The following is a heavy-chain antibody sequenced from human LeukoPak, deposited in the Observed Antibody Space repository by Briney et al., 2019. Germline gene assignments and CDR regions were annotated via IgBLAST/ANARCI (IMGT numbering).Heavy chain of an antibody. J-gene: IGHJ4*02. CDR2: ITNSSATI. CDR1: GFTFSSYS. D-gene: IGHD4-17*01. CDR3: ARIYGDYVLYYFDY. Sequence: GGSLRLSCVASGFTFSSYSMNWVRQAPGKGLEWVSYITNSSATIYYADSVKGRFTISRDNDKNSLYLQMNCLRAEDTAVYYCARIYGDYVLYYFDYWGQGTLVTVSS. V-gene: IGHV3-48*01.